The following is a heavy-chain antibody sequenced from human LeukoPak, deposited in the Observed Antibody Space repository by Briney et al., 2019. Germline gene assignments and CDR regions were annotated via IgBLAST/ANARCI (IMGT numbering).Heavy chain of an antibody. Sequence: SETLSLTRTVSGGSITNGNYYWSWIRQPAGKGLEWIGRIYTSGSTNYNPSLKSRVTISVDTSKNQFSLKLSSVTAADTAVYYCARRSGTASGSYRDAFDIWGQGTMVTVSS. CDR3: ARRSGTASGSYRDAFDI. V-gene: IGHV4-61*02. CDR2: IYTSGST. CDR1: GGSITNGNYY. D-gene: IGHD1-26*01. J-gene: IGHJ3*02.